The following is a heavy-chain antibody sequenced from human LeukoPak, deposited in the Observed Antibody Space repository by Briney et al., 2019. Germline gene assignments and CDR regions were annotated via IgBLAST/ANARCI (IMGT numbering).Heavy chain of an antibody. Sequence: GGSLRLSCAASGFTFDDYTIHWVRQAPGKGLEWVSLISWDGSKTFYADSVKGRSTISRDNSKNALYLQMNSLRNEDTALYYCAKDMATDLDVDTAIDIWGQGTMVTVSS. CDR3: AKDMATDLDVDTAIDI. V-gene: IGHV3-43*01. J-gene: IGHJ3*02. CDR2: ISWDGSKT. CDR1: GFTFDDYT. D-gene: IGHD5-18*01.